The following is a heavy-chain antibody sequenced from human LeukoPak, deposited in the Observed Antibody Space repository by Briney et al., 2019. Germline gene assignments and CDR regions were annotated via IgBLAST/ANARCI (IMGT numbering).Heavy chain of an antibody. V-gene: IGHV3-74*01. J-gene: IGHJ3*02. CDR1: GFTFSSYW. D-gene: IGHD1-26*01. Sequence: PGGSLRLSCAASGFTFSSYWMHWVRQAPGKGLLWVSRISSDGGSTSYADSVKGRLTISRDNAKNTLYLQMNSLRAEDTAVYYCARGAWERRDDIDIWGQGTMVAVSS. CDR2: ISSDGGST. CDR3: ARGAWERRDDIDI.